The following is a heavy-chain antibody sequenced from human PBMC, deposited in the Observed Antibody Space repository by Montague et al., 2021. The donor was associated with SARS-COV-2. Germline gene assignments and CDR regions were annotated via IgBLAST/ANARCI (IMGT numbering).Heavy chain of an antibody. Sequence: SLRLSCAASGFTFSSYGMHWVRQAPGKGLEWVAVIWYDGSNKYYADSVKGRFTISRDNSKNTLYLQMNSLRAEDTAVYYCAKTSVRERYYYDSSGYLYYFDYWGQGTLVTVSS. V-gene: IGHV3-33*06. CDR3: AKTSVRERYYYDSSGYLYYFDY. J-gene: IGHJ4*02. D-gene: IGHD3-22*01. CDR2: IWYDGSNK. CDR1: GFTFSSYG.